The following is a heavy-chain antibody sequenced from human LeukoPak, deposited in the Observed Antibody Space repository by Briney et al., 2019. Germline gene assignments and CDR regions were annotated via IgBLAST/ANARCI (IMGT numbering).Heavy chain of an antibody. CDR3: ARQYGSGSAYTPVVDL. J-gene: IGHJ4*02. Sequence: SETLSLTCAVYGGSFSGYYWSWIRQPPGKGLEWIGCISYSGSTKYNPSLKSRVTISVDTSKNQFSLKLSSLTAAETAVYYCARQYGSGSAYTPVVDLWGQGTLVTVSS. CDR1: GGSFSGYY. D-gene: IGHD3-10*01. V-gene: IGHV4-59*08. CDR2: ISYSGST.